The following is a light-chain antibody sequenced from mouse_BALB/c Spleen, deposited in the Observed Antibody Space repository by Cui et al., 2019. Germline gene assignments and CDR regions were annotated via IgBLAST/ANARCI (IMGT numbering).Light chain of an antibody. V-gene: IGKV4-79*01. CDR1: SSVSSSY. Sequence: QIVLTQSPAIMSASPGEKVTLTCSASSSVSSSYLYWYQQKPGSSPKLWIYSTSNLASGVPARFSGSGSGTSYSLTISSMEAEDAASYFCQQWSSYPLTFGAGTKLELK. J-gene: IGKJ5*01. CDR2: STS. CDR3: QQWSSYPLT.